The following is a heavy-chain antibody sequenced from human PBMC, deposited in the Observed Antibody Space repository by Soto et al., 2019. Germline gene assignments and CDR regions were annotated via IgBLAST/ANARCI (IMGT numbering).Heavy chain of an antibody. CDR2: IYYSGST. CDR3: ARQEYSGSNWFDP. CDR1: GGSISSGGYY. D-gene: IGHD5-12*01. V-gene: IGHV4-31*03. Sequence: TLSLTCTVSGGSISSGGYYWSWIRQHPGKGLEWIGYIYYSGSTYYNPSLKSRVTISVDTSKNQFSLKLSSVTAADTAVYYCARQEYSGSNWFDPWGQGTLVTVSS. J-gene: IGHJ5*02.